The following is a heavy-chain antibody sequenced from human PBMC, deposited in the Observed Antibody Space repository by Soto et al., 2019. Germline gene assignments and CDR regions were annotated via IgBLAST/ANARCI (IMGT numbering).Heavy chain of an antibody. Sequence: PVGSLRLSCPASGFTFSSYAMHWVRQAPGKGLEWVAPITYDGSSTFYVDSVKGRFTISRDNSKNTLYLQMNSLRAEDTAVYYCAKAMGLWELLVNVFDYWGQGTLVTVSS. D-gene: IGHD1-26*01. CDR3: AKAMGLWELLVNVFDY. J-gene: IGHJ4*02. V-gene: IGHV3-30*18. CDR2: ITYDGSST. CDR1: GFTFSSYA.